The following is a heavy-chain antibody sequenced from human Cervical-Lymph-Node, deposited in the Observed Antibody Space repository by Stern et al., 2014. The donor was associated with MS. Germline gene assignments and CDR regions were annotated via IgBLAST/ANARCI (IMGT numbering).Heavy chain of an antibody. V-gene: IGHV3-23*01. D-gene: IGHD6-19*01. J-gene: IGHJ4*02. CDR1: GFTFSSYA. CDR2: ISGSDGST. CDR3: AKVYGSGPFDY. Sequence: EVQLLESGGTLVQPGGSLRLSCAASGFTFSSYAMSWVRQAPGKGLEWVSVISGSDGSTFYAVSVKGRFTISRDNSKNTLFLQMNSLRAEDTAVYYCAKVYGSGPFDYWGQGTLVTVSS.